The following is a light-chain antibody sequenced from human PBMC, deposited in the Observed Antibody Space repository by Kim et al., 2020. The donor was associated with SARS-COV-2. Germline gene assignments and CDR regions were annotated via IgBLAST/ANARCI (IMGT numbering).Light chain of an antibody. CDR1: KLGDKY. CDR2: QDT. CDR3: QAWDSSTAV. J-gene: IGLJ3*02. V-gene: IGLV3-1*01. Sequence: VSPGQTAFITCSGDKLGDKYVCWYQQKPGQSPVLVIYQDTKWPSGIPERFSGSNSGNTATLTISGTQAMDEADYYCQAWDSSTAVFGGGTQLTVL.